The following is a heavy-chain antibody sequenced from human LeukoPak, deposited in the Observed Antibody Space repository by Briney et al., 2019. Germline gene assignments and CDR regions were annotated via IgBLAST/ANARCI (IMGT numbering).Heavy chain of an antibody. CDR3: ASEANCNGGRRSLQRVAS. J-gene: IGHJ4*02. V-gene: IGHV1-2*02. D-gene: IGHD2-15*01. CDR2: IDTSNGDT. Sequence: SVKVSCKASGYTFTSYYMLWVRPPPGQGGEGMGWIDTSNGDTNYAQKFQGRITISRDTSMGTAYMDLTNLISDDTDIYYCASEANCNGGRRSLQRVASWGQGTLVTVSS. CDR1: GYTFTSYY.